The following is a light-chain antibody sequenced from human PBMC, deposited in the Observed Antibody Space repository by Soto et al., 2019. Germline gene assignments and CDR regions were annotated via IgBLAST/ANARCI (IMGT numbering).Light chain of an antibody. J-gene: IGKJ4*01. CDR2: AAS. CDR3: QQLNSYLLLT. CDR1: QGISSY. Sequence: DIQLTQSPSFLSASVGDRVTITCRASQGISSYLAWYQQKPGKAPKLLIYAASTLQSGVPSRFSGSGSGTECTLTISSLQPEDFATYYCQQLNSYLLLTFGGGTKVEIK. V-gene: IGKV1-9*01.